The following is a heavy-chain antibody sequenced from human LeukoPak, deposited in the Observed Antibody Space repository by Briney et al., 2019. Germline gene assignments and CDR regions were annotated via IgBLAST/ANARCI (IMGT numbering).Heavy chain of an antibody. CDR2: MNPNSGNT. J-gene: IGHJ6*03. CDR1: GYTFTSYD. CDR3: ARALRGVITGYYYYMDV. D-gene: IGHD3-10*01. V-gene: IGHV1-8*01. Sequence: ASVKVPCKASGYTFTSYDINWVRQATGQGLEWMGWMNPNSGNTGYAQKFQGRVTMTRNTSISTAYMELSSLRSEDTAVYYCARALRGVITGYYYYMDVWGKGTTVTVSS.